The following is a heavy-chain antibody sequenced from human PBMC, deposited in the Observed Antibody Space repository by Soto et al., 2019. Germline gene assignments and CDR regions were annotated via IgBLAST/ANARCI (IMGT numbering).Heavy chain of an antibody. V-gene: IGHV1-69*01. CDR3: AREWGVDVVL. CDR1: GYTFSNYV. Sequence: QVQLLQSGAEVKKPGSSVKVSCKASGYTFSNYVISWVRQAPGQGLEWMGGIVPMAATTNYVQKFQGRLTITADEPTSSAYMELSSLRSEDTAVYYCAREWGVDVVLWGQGTLVTVSS. J-gene: IGHJ5*02. CDR2: IVPMAATT. D-gene: IGHD3-10*01.